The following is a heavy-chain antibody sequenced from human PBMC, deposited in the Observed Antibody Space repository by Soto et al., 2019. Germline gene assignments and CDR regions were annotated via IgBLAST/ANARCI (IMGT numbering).Heavy chain of an antibody. J-gene: IGHJ3*01. Sequence: QVQLVESGGGVVQPGRSLRLSCAASGFTFSAYGIHWVRQAPGKGLEWVATISSDSRDKLFVDSMNGRLSISRENSRNTVYLQMDSLRAEDTAVYHCARVCGGDCGNAFDVWGQGTVVAVSS. CDR1: GFTFSAYG. CDR2: ISSDSRDK. V-gene: IGHV3-33*05. CDR3: ARVCGGDCGNAFDV. D-gene: IGHD2-21*02.